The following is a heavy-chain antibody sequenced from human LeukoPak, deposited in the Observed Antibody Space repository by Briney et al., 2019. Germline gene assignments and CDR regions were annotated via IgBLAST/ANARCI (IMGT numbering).Heavy chain of an antibody. D-gene: IGHD3-10*01. V-gene: IGHV3-7*01. CDR1: GFTFSSYW. Sequence: PGGSLRLSCAASGFTFSSYWMSWVRQAPGKGLEWVANIKQDGSEKYYVDSVKGRFTISRDNAKNSLYLQMNSLRAEDTAVYYCAREKGARGVIITHKGNDAFDIWGQGTMVTVSS. J-gene: IGHJ3*02. CDR3: AREKGARGVIITHKGNDAFDI. CDR2: IKQDGSEK.